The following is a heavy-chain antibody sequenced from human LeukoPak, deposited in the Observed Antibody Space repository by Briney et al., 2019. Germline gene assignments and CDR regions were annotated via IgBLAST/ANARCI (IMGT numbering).Heavy chain of an antibody. Sequence: ASVKVSCKASGYTFTSYDINWVRQATGQGLEWMGWMNPNSGNTGYAQKFQGRVTTTRNTSISTAYMELSSLRSEDTAVYYCARGVRESGGPFDYWGQGTLVTVSS. D-gene: IGHD3-10*01. CDR2: MNPNSGNT. CDR1: GYTFTSYD. J-gene: IGHJ4*02. V-gene: IGHV1-8*01. CDR3: ARGVRESGGPFDY.